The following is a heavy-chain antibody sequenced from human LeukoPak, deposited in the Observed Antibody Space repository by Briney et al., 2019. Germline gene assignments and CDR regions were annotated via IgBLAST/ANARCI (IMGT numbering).Heavy chain of an antibody. J-gene: IGHJ4*02. CDR2: ISYDGSNK. Sequence: GRFLRLSCAASGFTFSSYAMHWVRQAPGKGLEWVAVISYDGSNKYYADSVKGRFTITRDNSKNTLFLQMNSLRAEDTAVYYCAKEYRDYVWGSYRLVVDYWGQGTLVTVSS. CDR1: GFTFSSYA. V-gene: IGHV3-30-3*01. CDR3: AKEYRDYVWGSYRLVVDY. D-gene: IGHD3-16*02.